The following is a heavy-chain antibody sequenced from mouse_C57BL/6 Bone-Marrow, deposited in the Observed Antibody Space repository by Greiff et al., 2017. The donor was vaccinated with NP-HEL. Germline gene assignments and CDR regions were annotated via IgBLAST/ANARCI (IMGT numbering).Heavy chain of an antibody. V-gene: IGHV5-9-1*02. CDR2: ISSGGDYT. D-gene: IGHD2-3*01. CDR3: TRIYDGYYVFFDY. CDR1: GFTFSSYA. J-gene: IGHJ2*01. Sequence: EVKVVESGEGLVKPGGSLKLSCAASGFTFSSYAMSWVRQTPEQRLEWVAYISSGGDYTYYADTVKGRFTISRDNARNTLYLQMSSLKSEDTAMYYCTRIYDGYYVFFDYWGQGTTLTVSS.